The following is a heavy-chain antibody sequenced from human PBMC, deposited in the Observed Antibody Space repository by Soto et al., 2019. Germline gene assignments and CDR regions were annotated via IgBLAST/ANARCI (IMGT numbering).Heavy chain of an antibody. Sequence: QITLKESGPTLVKPTQTLTLTCIFSGFSLRTSGVGVGWIRQPPGKALEWPGFIYWNDDKRYSPSLKSRLTITKDTSKSQVVLTMTNMDPVDTATYYCAKSGSSGWYGWFDPWGQGTLVTVSS. V-gene: IGHV2-5*01. J-gene: IGHJ5*02. CDR1: GFSLRTSGVG. CDR2: IYWNDDK. D-gene: IGHD6-19*01. CDR3: AKSGSSGWYGWFDP.